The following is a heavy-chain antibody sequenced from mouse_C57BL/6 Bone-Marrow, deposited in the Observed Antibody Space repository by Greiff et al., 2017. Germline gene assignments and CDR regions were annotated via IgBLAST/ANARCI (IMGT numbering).Heavy chain of an antibody. V-gene: IGHV1-5*01. Sequence: VQLKQSGTVLARPGASVKMSCKTSGYTFTSYWMHWVKQRPGQGLEWIGAIYPGNSDTSYNQKFKGKAKLTAVTSASTAYMELSSLTNEDSAVYYCTPYYYGSSYYYAMDYWGQGTSVTVSS. CDR1: GYTFTSYW. D-gene: IGHD1-1*01. CDR2: IYPGNSDT. CDR3: TPYYYGSSYYYAMDY. J-gene: IGHJ4*01.